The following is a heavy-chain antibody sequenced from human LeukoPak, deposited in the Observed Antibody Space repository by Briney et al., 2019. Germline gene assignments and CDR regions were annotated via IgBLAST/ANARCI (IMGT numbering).Heavy chain of an antibody. CDR3: ARVTGNSATYPIFDY. J-gene: IGHJ4*02. CDR1: RFTFSSYA. V-gene: IGHV3-23*01. CDR2: ISANGGNT. Sequence: QPGGSLTLSCAASRFTFSSYAMTWVRQAPGKGLEWVSSISANGGNTYYADSVKGRFTISRDNSKNTLYLQMNSLRDDDTAVYYCARVTGNSATYPIFDYWGQGTLVTVSS. D-gene: IGHD1-26*01.